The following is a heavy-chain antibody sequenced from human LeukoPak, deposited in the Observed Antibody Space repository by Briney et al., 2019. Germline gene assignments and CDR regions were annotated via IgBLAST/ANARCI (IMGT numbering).Heavy chain of an antibody. CDR2: IDSDTYGNTI. Sequence: GGSLRLSCVASGFTFSTYGMNWVRQAPGKGLEWISYIDSDTYGNTIYYPHTVKGRFTISRDNAKNSLYLQMDSLRDEDTAVYYCAKDQRWESPHYLDSWGQGTLVTVSS. CDR1: GFTFSTYG. CDR3: AKDQRWESPHYLDS. V-gene: IGHV3-48*02. J-gene: IGHJ4*02. D-gene: IGHD1-26*01.